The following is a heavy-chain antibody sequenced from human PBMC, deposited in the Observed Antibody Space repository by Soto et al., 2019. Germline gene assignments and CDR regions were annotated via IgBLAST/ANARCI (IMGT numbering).Heavy chain of an antibody. CDR2: INQSGFT. J-gene: IGHJ4*02. D-gene: IGHD6-13*01. CDR3: ARFPFDRSSWTNPRYFDY. V-gene: IGHV4-34*01. Sequence: QVQLQQWGAGLLKPAETLSLTCAVYGGSCSGYYWTWIRQPPGKGLEWIGEINQSGFTNYNPSLESRVTMSVDTSRNQFSLRLSSVTAADTAVYYCARFPFDRSSWTNPRYFDYWGQGTLVTVSS. CDR1: GGSCSGYY.